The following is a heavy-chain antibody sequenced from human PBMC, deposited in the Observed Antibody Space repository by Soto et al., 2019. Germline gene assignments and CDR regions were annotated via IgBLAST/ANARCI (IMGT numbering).Heavy chain of an antibody. J-gene: IGHJ4*02. D-gene: IGHD3-9*01. Sequence: VQLLESGGGLVQPGGSLRLSCAASGFTFSNYAMSWVRQPPGKGLEWVSGMSNSGSRTYYADSVKGRFIISRDNSKNTLYLQMNSLRPEDTAVYYCAKAYFDILTGYFGDYWGQGTLVSVSS. CDR2: MSNSGSRT. CDR3: AKAYFDILTGYFGDY. V-gene: IGHV3-23*01. CDR1: GFTFSNYA.